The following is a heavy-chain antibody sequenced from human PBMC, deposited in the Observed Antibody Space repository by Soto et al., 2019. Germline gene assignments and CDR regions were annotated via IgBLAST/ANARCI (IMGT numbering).Heavy chain of an antibody. CDR3: ARGYCSGGRCYSRLYFDY. V-gene: IGHV5-51*01. CDR1: VYSFTSYW. D-gene: IGHD2-15*01. CDR2: IYPGDSDT. J-gene: IGHJ4*02. Sequence: PXGSMMIFPTGSVYSFTSYWLVWVRQMPGKGLEWAGIIYPGDSDTRYSPSFQGQVTISADKSISTAYLQWSSLKASDTAMYYCARGYCSGGRCYSRLYFDYWGQGTLVTVSS.